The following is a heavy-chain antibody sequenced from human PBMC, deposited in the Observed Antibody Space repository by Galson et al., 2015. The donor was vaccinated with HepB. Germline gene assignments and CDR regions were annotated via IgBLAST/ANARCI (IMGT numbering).Heavy chain of an antibody. CDR1: GSTFTSYY. Sequence: SVKVSCKASGSTFTSYYMHWVRQAPGQGLEWMGIINPSGGSTSYAQKFQGRVTMTRDTSTSTVYMELSSLRPEDTAVYYCARWLQGFQLDYWGHGTLVTVSS. CDR2: INPSGGST. J-gene: IGHJ4*01. CDR3: ARWLQGFQLDY. V-gene: IGHV1-46*01. D-gene: IGHD5-24*01.